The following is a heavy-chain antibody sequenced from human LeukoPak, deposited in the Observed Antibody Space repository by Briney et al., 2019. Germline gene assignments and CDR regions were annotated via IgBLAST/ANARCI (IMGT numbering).Heavy chain of an antibody. V-gene: IGHV3-23*01. D-gene: IGHD5-18*01. CDR2: ISGSGAYT. CDR1: GFTFSNYA. J-gene: IGHJ5*02. CDR3: AKGSAMTPS. Sequence: GGSLRLSCAASGFTFSNYAMSWVRQAPGKGLEWVSAISGSGAYTYYADSVKGRLTISRDNSKNTLYLQMNSLRAEDTALYYCAKGSAMTPSWGQGTLVTVSS.